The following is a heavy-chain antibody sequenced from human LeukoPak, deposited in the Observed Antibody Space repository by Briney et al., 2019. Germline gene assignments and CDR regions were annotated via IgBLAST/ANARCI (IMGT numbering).Heavy chain of an antibody. J-gene: IGHJ4*02. CDR1: GFSLSTSGVG. D-gene: IGHD3-3*01. CDR2: IYWNDDK. Sequence: SGPTLVKPTQTLTLTCTFSGFSLSTSGVGVGWIRQPPGKALEWLALIYWNDDKRYSPSLKSRLTITKDTSKNQVALTMTNMDPVDTATYYCAHAHDFWSGPDYFDYWGQGTLVTVSS. V-gene: IGHV2-5*01. CDR3: AHAHDFWSGPDYFDY.